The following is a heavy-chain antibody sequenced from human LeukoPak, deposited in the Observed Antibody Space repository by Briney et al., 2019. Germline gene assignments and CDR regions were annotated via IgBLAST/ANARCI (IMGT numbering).Heavy chain of an antibody. D-gene: IGHD4-17*01. Sequence: PSETLSLTCTVSGGSISSSNNYWVWVRQPPGKGLEWIGSIYYSGKTYYNPSLKSRVIISVDMSKNQFSLKLSSVTAADTAVYYCARRGDYGDPVNYWGQGTLVTVSS. CDR3: ARRGDYGDPVNY. CDR1: GGSISSSNNY. J-gene: IGHJ4*02. V-gene: IGHV4-39*01. CDR2: IYYSGKT.